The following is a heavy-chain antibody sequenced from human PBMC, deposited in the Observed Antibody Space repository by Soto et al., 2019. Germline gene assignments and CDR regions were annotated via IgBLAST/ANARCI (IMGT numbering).Heavy chain of an antibody. V-gene: IGHV3-66*01. CDR2: LYSGGST. Sequence: EVQLVESGGGLVQPGGSLRVSCAASGFNVSANYVSWVRQTPGTGLEWVSILYSGGSTHYADSVKGRFLISRDNSKNTVHLQMTGLTTGDTGLYFCARAKGFGDYMDVWGTGTTVIVS. D-gene: IGHD3-10*01. CDR3: ARAKGFGDYMDV. CDR1: GFNVSANY. J-gene: IGHJ6*03.